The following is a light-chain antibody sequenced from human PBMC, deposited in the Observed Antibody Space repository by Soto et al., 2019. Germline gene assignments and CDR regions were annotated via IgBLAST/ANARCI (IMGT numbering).Light chain of an antibody. CDR2: ASS. J-gene: IGKJ5*01. CDR3: QLYGNSPP. V-gene: IGKV3-20*01. CDR1: QSVSNNY. Sequence: EIVLTQSPGTLSLSPGERATLSCRASQSVSNNYLAWYQQKPGQAPRLLIYASSNRATGIPDRFSGSASGADFTLTIDRLEPEDFAVYYCQLYGNSPPFGQGTRLEIK.